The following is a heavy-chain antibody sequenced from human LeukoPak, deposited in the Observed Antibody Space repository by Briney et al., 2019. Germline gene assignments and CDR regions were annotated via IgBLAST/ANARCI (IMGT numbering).Heavy chain of an antibody. CDR2: ISGSNGDT. CDR3: VRDGLRFQGSTIKRGYYGMDV. D-gene: IGHD5/OR15-5a*01. Sequence: PGGSLRLSCEASGFXFSTHAIAWVRQAPGKGLEWVSSISGSNGDTFYADSVKGRFTISRDSSKNTLYLQMNSLRAEDTAVYYCVRDGLRFQGSTIKRGYYGMDVWGQGTTVTVSS. CDR1: GFXFSTHA. J-gene: IGHJ6*02. V-gene: IGHV3-23*01.